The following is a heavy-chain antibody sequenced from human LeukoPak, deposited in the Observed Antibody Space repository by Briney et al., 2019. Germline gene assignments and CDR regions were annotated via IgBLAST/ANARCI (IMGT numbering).Heavy chain of an antibody. CDR3: ARAVGIVVVPAATSHNWFDP. D-gene: IGHD2-2*01. CDR1: GGTFSSYA. J-gene: IGHJ5*02. Sequence: EASVKVSCKASGGTFSSYAISWVRQAPGQGLEWMGRIIPILGIANYAQKFQGRVTITADKSTSTAYMELSSLRSEDTAVYYCARAVGIVVVPAATSHNWFDPWGQGTLVTVSS. V-gene: IGHV1-69*04. CDR2: IIPILGIA.